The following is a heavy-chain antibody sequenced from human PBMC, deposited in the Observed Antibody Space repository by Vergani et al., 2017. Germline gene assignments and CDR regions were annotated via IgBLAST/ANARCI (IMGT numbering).Heavy chain of an antibody. J-gene: IGHJ3*02. CDR2: ISYDGSNK. CDR1: GFTFSSYA. D-gene: IGHD3-10*01. CDR3: AREGYYYGSGSSYDAFDI. Sequence: QVQLVESGGGVVQPGRSLRLSCAASGFTFSSYAMHWVRQAPGKGLEWVAVISYDGSNKYYADSVKGRFTISRDNSKNTLYLQMNSRRAEDTAVYYCAREGYYYGSGSSYDAFDIWGQGTMVTVSS. V-gene: IGHV3-30-3*01.